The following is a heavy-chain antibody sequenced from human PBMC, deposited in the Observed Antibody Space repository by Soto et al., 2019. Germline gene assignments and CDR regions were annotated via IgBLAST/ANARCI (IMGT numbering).Heavy chain of an antibody. V-gene: IGHV1-69*12. CDR1: GGTFSSYA. CDR2: IIPIFGTA. J-gene: IGHJ6*02. Sequence: QVQLVQSGAEVKKPGSSVKVSCKASGGTFSSYAISWVRQAPGQGLEWMGGIIPIFGTANYAQKFQGRVTSTADESTSTAYMELSSLRSEDTAVYYCAILCGGDCYSHYYYYGMDVWGQGTTVTVSS. CDR3: AILCGGDCYSHYYYYGMDV. D-gene: IGHD2-21*02.